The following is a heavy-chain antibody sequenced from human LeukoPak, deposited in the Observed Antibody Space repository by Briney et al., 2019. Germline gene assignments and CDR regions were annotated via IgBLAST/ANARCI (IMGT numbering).Heavy chain of an antibody. CDR2: IIHSGST. D-gene: IGHD3-3*01. CDR1: GGSLSGYY. CDR3: ARPELRYYDFWSGYSFDY. J-gene: IGHJ4*02. V-gene: IGHV4-34*12. Sequence: SETLSLTCAVYGGSLSGYYWSWFRKPPGKGLDWIGEIIHSGSTNYNPSLKSRVTISVDTSKNPFSLKLSSVTAADTAVYYCARPELRYYDFWSGYSFDYWGQGTLVTVSS.